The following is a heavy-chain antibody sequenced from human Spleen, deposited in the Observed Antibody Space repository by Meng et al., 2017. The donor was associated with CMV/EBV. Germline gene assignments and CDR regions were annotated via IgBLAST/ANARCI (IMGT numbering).Heavy chain of an antibody. D-gene: IGHD3-3*01. V-gene: IGHV3-21*01. CDR1: GFTSSSYG. J-gene: IGHJ4*02. CDR3: ARAKDDFWSGFDY. Sequence: GASLKISCAASGFTSSSYGMNWVRQAPGKGLEWVSSINTSNSTIYYADSVKGRFTVSRDKAKNKLYLQMNSLRTEDTAIYYCARAKDDFWSGFDYWGQGTLVTVSS. CDR2: INTSNSTI.